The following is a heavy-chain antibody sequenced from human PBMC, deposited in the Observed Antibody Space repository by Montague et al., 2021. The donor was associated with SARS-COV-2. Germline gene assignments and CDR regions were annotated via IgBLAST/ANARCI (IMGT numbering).Heavy chain of an antibody. V-gene: IGHV3-7*01. J-gene: IGHJ6*02. CDR2: IKQDGSEK. Sequence: SLRLSCPASGFTFSSYWMSWVRQAPGKGLEWVANIKQDGSEKYYVDSVKGRFTISRDNAKNSLYLQMNSLRAEDTAVYYCAREGMVRGWYYYGMDVWGQGTTVTVSS. D-gene: IGHD3-10*01. CDR1: GFTFSSYW. CDR3: AREGMVRGWYYYGMDV.